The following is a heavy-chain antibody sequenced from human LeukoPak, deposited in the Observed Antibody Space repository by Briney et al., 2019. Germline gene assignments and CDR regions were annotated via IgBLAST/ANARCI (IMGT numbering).Heavy chain of an antibody. CDR3: ARHASGWYSRYYYYYGMDV. CDR2: IYYSGST. J-gene: IGHJ6*02. CDR1: GGSISSSGYY. D-gene: IGHD6-19*01. Sequence: PSETLSLTCTVSGGSISSSGYYWSWIRQPPGKGLEWIGYIYYSGSTNYNPSLKSRVTISVDTSKNQFSLKLSSVTAADTAVYYCARHASGWYSRYYYYYGMDVWGQGTTVTVSS. V-gene: IGHV4-61*05.